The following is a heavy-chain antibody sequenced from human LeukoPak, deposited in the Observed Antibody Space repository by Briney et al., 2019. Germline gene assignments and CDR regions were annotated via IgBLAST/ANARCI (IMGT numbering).Heavy chain of an antibody. D-gene: IGHD6-6*01. CDR1: GFTVSNNY. V-gene: IGHV3-66*01. Sequence: GGSLRLSCAASGFTVSNNYMRWVRQAPGKGLEWVSLIYSGGATFYADAVKGRFTVSRDGSKNTLYLQMNSLRAEDTAVYYCARDPPAVAANTYGWGQGTLVTVSS. CDR2: IYSGGAT. J-gene: IGHJ4*02. CDR3: ARDPPAVAANTYG.